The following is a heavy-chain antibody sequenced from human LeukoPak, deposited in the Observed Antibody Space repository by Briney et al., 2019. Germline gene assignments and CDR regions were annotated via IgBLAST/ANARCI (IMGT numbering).Heavy chain of an antibody. CDR1: GFTFSTDW. CDR3: ASGWYGSGSPAYNCFDP. Sequence: GGSLRLSCAASGFTFSTDWMHWVRQTPGRGLVWVSRINGDGSSTSYADSVRGQFTISRDNAKNTVYLQMNSLRAEDTAVYYCASGWYGSGSPAYNCFDPWGQGTLVTVSS. D-gene: IGHD3-10*01. CDR2: INGDGSST. J-gene: IGHJ5*02. V-gene: IGHV3-74*01.